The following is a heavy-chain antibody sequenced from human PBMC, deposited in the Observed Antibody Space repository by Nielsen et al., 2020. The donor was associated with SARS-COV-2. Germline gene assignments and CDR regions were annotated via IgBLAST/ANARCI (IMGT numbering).Heavy chain of an antibody. V-gene: IGHV3-7*01. CDR3: ARDWSRAADV. CDR2: IKPDGSEK. D-gene: IGHD2-15*01. CDR1: GFTFSSYA. Sequence: GESLKISCAASGFTFSSYAMHWVRQAPGKGLEWVADIKPDGSEKFYVDSVKGRFTISRDNAKNSMSLQMNSLRVEDTAVYYCARDWSRAADVWGQGTMVTVSS. J-gene: IGHJ3*01.